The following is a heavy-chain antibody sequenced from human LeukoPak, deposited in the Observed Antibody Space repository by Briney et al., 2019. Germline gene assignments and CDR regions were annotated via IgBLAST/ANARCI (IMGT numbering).Heavy chain of an antibody. CDR3: ARAPRTPGRGFHAFDI. CDR1: GYTFTSYY. V-gene: IGHV1-46*03. J-gene: IGHJ3*02. Sequence: ASVKVSCKASGYTFTSYYMHWVRQAPGQGLEWMGIINPSGGSTSYAQKFQGRVTMTRDTSTSTVYMELSSLRSEDTAVYYCARAPRTPGRGFHAFDIWGQGTMVTVSS. D-gene: IGHD3-10*01. CDR2: INPSGGST.